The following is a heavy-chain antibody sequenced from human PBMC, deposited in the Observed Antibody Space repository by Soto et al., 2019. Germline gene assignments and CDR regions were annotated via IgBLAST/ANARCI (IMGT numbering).Heavy chain of an antibody. CDR1: GFTGNTKH. J-gene: IGHJ4*02. D-gene: IGHD6-6*01. V-gene: IGHV3-53*01. CDR2: FYSGGDT. Sequence: EVELVESGGGLLQPGGSLRLSCAASGFTGNTKHMSWVRQAPGKGLEWVSVFYSGGDTNYADSVKGRFTISRASAKPTLYLDMNLLRRADTALYYCVGAMGSGSSAGVYWGQGTLVTVSS. CDR3: VGAMGSGSSAGVY.